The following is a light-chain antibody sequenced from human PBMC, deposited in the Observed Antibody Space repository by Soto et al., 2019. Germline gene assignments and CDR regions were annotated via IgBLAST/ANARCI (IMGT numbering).Light chain of an antibody. Sequence: QSVLTQPPSVSAAPVQKVTISCSGSSSNIGNNYVSWYQQLPGTAPKLLIYDNDKRPSGIPDRFSGSKSGTSATLGITGLQTGDEADYYCGAWDGSLNTQVFGGGTKLTVL. CDR3: GAWDGSLNTQV. J-gene: IGLJ2*01. V-gene: IGLV1-51*01. CDR1: SSNIGNNY. CDR2: DND.